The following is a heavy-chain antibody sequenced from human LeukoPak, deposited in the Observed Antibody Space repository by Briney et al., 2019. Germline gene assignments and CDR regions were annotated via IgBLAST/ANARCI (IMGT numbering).Heavy chain of an antibody. V-gene: IGHV3-15*01. CDR2: IKSKTNDGTK. J-gene: IGHJ4*02. Sequence: GRCLRLSWPASGFTFGNAWTRCVRHPAGKGLEWDGRIKSKTNDGTKDYAAPVKGRFPISRADSKNKLYLQMNSLKTEDTAVYYCTTIYDILTGQVDYWGQGTLVTVSS. CDR3: TTIYDILTGQVDY. CDR1: GFTFGNAW. D-gene: IGHD3-9*01.